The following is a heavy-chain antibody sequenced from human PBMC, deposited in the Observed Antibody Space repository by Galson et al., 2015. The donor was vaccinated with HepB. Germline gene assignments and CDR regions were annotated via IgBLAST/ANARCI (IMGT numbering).Heavy chain of an antibody. Sequence: SETLSLTCTVSGYSISTAYYWGWIRQPPGKGLEWIGNIYHSGNTYYNPSLTSRVTISLDTSKIQFSLRLNSVTAADTAVYYCATGGRPSAGSPDYWGQGTLVTVSS. D-gene: IGHD6-13*01. V-gene: IGHV4-38-2*02. CDR1: GYSISTAYY. CDR2: IYHSGNT. J-gene: IGHJ4*02. CDR3: ATGGRPSAGSPDY.